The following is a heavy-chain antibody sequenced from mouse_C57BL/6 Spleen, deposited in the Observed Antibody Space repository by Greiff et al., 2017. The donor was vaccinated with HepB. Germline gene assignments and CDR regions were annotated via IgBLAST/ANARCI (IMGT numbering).Heavy chain of an antibody. CDR2: IDPENGDT. CDR1: GFNIKDDY. Sequence: EVQLQESGAELVRPGASVKLSCTASGFNIKDDYMHWVKQRPEQGLEWIGWIDPENGDTEYASKFQGKATITADTSSNTAYLQLSSLTSEDTAVYYWTTGTTVERGYWGQGTTLTVSS. D-gene: IGHD1-1*01. J-gene: IGHJ2*01. V-gene: IGHV14-4*01. CDR3: TTGTTVERGY.